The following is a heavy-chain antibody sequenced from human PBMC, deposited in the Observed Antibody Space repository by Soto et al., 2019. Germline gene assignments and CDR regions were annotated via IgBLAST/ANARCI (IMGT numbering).Heavy chain of an antibody. CDR3: ARILARTTLWYSLNYYYYGMDV. CDR2: IDWDDDK. J-gene: IGHJ6*02. Sequence: SGPTLVKPTQTLTLTCTFSGFSLSTSGMCVSWIRQPPGKALEWLARIDWDDDKYYSTSLKTRLTISKDTSKNQVVLTMPNMDPVDTATYYCARILARTTLWYSLNYYYYGMDVWGQGTTVTVSS. D-gene: IGHD2-21*01. V-gene: IGHV2-70*11. CDR1: GFSLSTSGMC.